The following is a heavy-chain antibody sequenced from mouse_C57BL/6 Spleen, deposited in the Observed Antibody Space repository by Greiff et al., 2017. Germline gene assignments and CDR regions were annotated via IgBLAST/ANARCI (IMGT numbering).Heavy chain of an antibody. D-gene: IGHD2-5*01. CDR3: ARRSNYSNYYAMDY. J-gene: IGHJ4*01. CDR2: ISSGGSYT. V-gene: IGHV5-6*01. Sequence: DVQLQESGGDLVKPGGSLKLSCAASGFTFSSYGMSWVRQTPDKRLEWVATISSGGSYTYYPDSVKGRFTISRDNAKNTLYLQMSSLKSEDTAMYYCARRSNYSNYYAMDYWGQGTSVTVSS. CDR1: GFTFSSYG.